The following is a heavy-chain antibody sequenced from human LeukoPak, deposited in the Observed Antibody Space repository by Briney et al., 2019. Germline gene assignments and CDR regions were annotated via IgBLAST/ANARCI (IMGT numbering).Heavy chain of an antibody. D-gene: IGHD6-19*01. CDR1: GDTFCRYA. J-gene: IGHJ4*02. Sequence: SVKVSCKASGDTFCRYAIGWVRQAPGQVLEWMGGIIPIFGTANYAQKFQGRVTITADESTSTAYMELSSLRSEDTAVYYCARGRMAGTYVFDSWGQGTLVTVSS. CDR2: IIPIFGTA. CDR3: ARGRMAGTYVFDS. V-gene: IGHV1-69*13.